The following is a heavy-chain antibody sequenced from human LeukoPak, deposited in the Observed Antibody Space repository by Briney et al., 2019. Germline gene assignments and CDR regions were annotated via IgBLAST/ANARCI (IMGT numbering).Heavy chain of an antibody. CDR3: ASTRSSSWEYFDY. J-gene: IGHJ4*02. CDR2: IYHSGST. V-gene: IGHV4-38-2*01. CDR1: GYSISSGYY. D-gene: IGHD6-13*01. Sequence: PSETLSLTCAVSGYSISSGYYWGWIRQPPGKGLEWIGSIYHSGSTYYNPSLKSRVTISADTSKNQFSLKLSSVTAADTAVYYCASTRSSSWEYFDYWGQGTLVTVSS.